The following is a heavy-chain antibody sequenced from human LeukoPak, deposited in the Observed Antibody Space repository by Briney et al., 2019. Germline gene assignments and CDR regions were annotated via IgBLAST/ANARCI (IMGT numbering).Heavy chain of an antibody. CDR3: ARGRKARTAFDY. CDR2: INHSGST. J-gene: IGHJ4*02. CDR1: GGSFSGYY. V-gene: IGHV4-34*01. D-gene: IGHD1-14*01. Sequence: SETLSLTCAVYGGSFSGYYWSWIRQPPGKGLEWIGEINHSGSTNYNPSLKSRVTISVDTSKNQFSLKLSSVTAADTAVYYCARGRKARTAFDYWGQETLVTVSS.